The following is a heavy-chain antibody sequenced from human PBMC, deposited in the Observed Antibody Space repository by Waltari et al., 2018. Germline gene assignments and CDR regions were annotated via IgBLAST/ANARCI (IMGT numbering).Heavy chain of an antibody. Sequence: QVQLVESGGGVVQPGGSLRLSCAASGFTFSSYGMHWVRQAPGKGLEWVAFIRYDGSNKYYADSVKGRFTISRDNSKNTLYLQMNSLRAEDTAVYYCAKGPSEYSSGPPHLEYFQHWGQGTLVTVSS. V-gene: IGHV3-30*02. CDR2: IRYDGSNK. CDR3: AKGPSEYSSGPPHLEYFQH. D-gene: IGHD6-19*01. CDR1: GFTFSSYG. J-gene: IGHJ1*01.